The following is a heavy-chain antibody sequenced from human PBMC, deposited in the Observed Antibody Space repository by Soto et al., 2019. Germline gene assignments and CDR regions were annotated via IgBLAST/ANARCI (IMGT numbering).Heavy chain of an antibody. Sequence: WASVKVSCKASGFTFTSSAVQWVRQARGQRLEWIGWIVVGSGNTNYAQKFQERVTITRDMSTSTAYMELSSLRSEDTAVYYCAAETEYSSANLYGMDVWGQGTTVTVSS. CDR1: GFTFTSSA. CDR3: AAETEYSSANLYGMDV. J-gene: IGHJ6*02. D-gene: IGHD6-19*01. V-gene: IGHV1-58*01. CDR2: IVVGSGNT.